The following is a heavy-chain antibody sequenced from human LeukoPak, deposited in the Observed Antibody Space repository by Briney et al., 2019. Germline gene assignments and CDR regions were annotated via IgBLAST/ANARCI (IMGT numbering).Heavy chain of an antibody. D-gene: IGHD3-10*01. V-gene: IGHV1-8*01. CDR2: MNPVSGNA. CDR3: ARAPGRGAAFDI. J-gene: IGHJ3*02. Sequence: ASVKVSCKASGYTFTNFDINWVRQAPGQGLEWMGWMNPVSGNAGSAQKFQGRVTMTRDTSISTAYMELSRLRSDDTAVYYCARAPGRGAAFDIWGQGTMVTVSS. CDR1: GYTFTNFD.